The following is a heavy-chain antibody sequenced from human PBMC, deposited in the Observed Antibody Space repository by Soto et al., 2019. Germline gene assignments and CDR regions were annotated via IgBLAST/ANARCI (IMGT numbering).Heavy chain of an antibody. D-gene: IGHD5-12*01. Sequence: QVQLQQWGAGLLKPSENLSLTCAVYGGSFSGYYWSWIRQPPGKGLEWIGEINHSGSTNYNPSLRSRVTIPVDSTNNQFSLKVSSGTAADTAVYYCARGTDIVATSPYWGQGTLVTVSS. CDR2: INHSGST. J-gene: IGHJ4*02. V-gene: IGHV4-34*01. CDR1: GGSFSGYY. CDR3: ARGTDIVATSPY.